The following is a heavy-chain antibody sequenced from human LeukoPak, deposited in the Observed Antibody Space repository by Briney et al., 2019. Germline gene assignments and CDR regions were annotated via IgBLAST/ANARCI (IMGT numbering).Heavy chain of an antibody. CDR3: ARRRYFDWLTSPRNWFDP. V-gene: IGHV4-34*01. D-gene: IGHD3-9*01. Sequence: PSETLSLTCAVYGGSFSGYYWSWIRQPPGKGLEWIGEINHSGSTNYNPSLKSRVTISVDTSKNQFSLKLSSVTAADTAVYYCARRRYFDWLTSPRNWFDPWGQGTLVTVSS. CDR2: INHSGST. CDR1: GGSFSGYY. J-gene: IGHJ5*02.